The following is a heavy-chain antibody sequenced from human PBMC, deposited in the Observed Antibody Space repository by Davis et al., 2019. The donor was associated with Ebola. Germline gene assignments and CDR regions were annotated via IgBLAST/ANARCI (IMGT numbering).Heavy chain of an antibody. J-gene: IGHJ4*02. V-gene: IGHV3-64*04. CDR2: ISSNGGST. Sequence: PGGSLRLSCAASGFTFSSYAMHWVRQAPGKGLEYVSAISSNGGSTYYADSVKGRFTISRDNSKNTLYLQMNSLRAEDTAVYYCAKAPLKVTYYYDSSGYPQGYYFDYWGQGTLVTVSS. CDR1: GFTFSSYA. D-gene: IGHD3-22*01. CDR3: AKAPLKVTYYYDSSGYPQGYYFDY.